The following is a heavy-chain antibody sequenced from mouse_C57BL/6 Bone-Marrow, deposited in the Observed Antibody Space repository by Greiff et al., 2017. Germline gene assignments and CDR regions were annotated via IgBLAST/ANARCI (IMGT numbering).Heavy chain of an antibody. CDR1: GYTFTSSW. J-gene: IGHJ3*01. CDR3: ARYSNSWFAY. CDR2: IHPNSGST. V-gene: IGHV1-64*01. Sequence: VQLQQPGAELVKPGASVKLSCKASGYTFTSSWMHWVKQRPGPGLEWIGMIHPNSGSTNYNEKFKSKATLTVDKSSSTAYMQLRSLTSEDSAVYYCARYSNSWFAYWGQGTLVTGSA. D-gene: IGHD2-5*01.